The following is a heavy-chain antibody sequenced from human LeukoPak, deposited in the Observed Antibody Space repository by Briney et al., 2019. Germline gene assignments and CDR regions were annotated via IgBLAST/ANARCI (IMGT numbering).Heavy chain of an antibody. J-gene: IGHJ4*02. V-gene: IGHV1-18*01. CDR1: GYTFTSYG. Sequence: ASVKVSCKASGYTFTSYGISWVRQAPGQGLEWMGWISAYNGNTNYAQKLQGRVTMTTDTSTSTAYMELRSLRSDDTAVYYCARDTPKYYYDSSGYTTFDYWGQGTLVTVSS. CDR3: ARDTPKYYYDSSGYTTFDY. CDR2: ISAYNGNT. D-gene: IGHD3-22*01.